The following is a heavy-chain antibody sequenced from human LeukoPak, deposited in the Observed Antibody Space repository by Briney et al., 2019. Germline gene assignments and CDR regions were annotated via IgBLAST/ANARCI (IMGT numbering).Heavy chain of an antibody. Sequence: GGSLRLSCAASGFTVSSNYMSGVRQAPGKGLGWVSVIYSGGSTYYADSVKGRFTISRDNSENTLSLRMNSLRAEDTAVYYTARLSGTYGTTSRVLDSWGQGTLVTVSS. CDR3: ARLSGTYGTTSRVLDS. J-gene: IGHJ4*02. V-gene: IGHV3-53*01. CDR1: GFTVSSNY. D-gene: IGHD1-1*01. CDR2: IYSGGST.